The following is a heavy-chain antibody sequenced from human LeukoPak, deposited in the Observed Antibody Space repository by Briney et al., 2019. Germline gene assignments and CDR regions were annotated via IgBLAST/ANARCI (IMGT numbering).Heavy chain of an antibody. CDR2: ISAYNGYT. Sequence: ASVNLSRTSSVYTFTNYGVSWVRQAPRQGLEWGGWISAYNGYTNYAQKLQVRVTMTTDTSTSTAYMELRSLTSDDTAVYYCARDKAVTTELTQYFQHWGQGTLVTVSS. CDR1: VYTFTNYG. D-gene: IGHD4-11*01. V-gene: IGHV1-18*01. CDR3: ARDKAVTTELTQYFQH. J-gene: IGHJ1*01.